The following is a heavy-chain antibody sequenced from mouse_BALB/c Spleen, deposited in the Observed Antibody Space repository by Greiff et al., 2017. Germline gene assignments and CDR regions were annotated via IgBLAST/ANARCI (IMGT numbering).Heavy chain of an antibody. V-gene: IGHV14-3*02. CDR3: APYHAWFAY. Sequence: EVQLVESGAELVKPGASVKLSCTASGFNIKDTYMHWVKQRPEQGLEWIGRIDPANGNTKYDPKFQGKATITADTSSNTAYLQLSSLTSEDTAVYYCAPYHAWFAYWGQGTLVTVSA. CDR1: GFNIKDTY. CDR2: IDPANGNT. J-gene: IGHJ3*01.